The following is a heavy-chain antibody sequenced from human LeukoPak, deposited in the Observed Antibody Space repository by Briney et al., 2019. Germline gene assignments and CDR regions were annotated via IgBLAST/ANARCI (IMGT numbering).Heavy chain of an antibody. CDR1: GFTFSTYW. CDR3: ARVRCSSNSCFPDY. J-gene: IGHJ4*02. Sequence: GGSLRLSCAASGFTFSTYWMSWVRQAPGKGLEWVANIKQDGSDKYFVDSVKGRFTISRDNAKNSLFLQMNSLRAEDTAVYYCARVRCSSNSCFPDYWGQGTLVTVSS. D-gene: IGHD2-2*01. V-gene: IGHV3-7*01. CDR2: IKQDGSDK.